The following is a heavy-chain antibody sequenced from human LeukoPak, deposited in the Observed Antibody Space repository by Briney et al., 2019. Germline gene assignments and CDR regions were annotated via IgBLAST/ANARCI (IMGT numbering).Heavy chain of an antibody. CDR3: ARVGSTAWYLDY. Sequence: GGSLRPSCAASGFTFSNAWMSWVRQAPGKGLEWVANIKQDGSEIYYVDSMKGRFTVSRDNAKNSLYLQMNSLRGEDTAVYYCARVGSTAWYLDYWGQGTLVIVSS. CDR1: GFTFSNAW. CDR2: IKQDGSEI. D-gene: IGHD6-19*01. V-gene: IGHV3-7*01. J-gene: IGHJ4*02.